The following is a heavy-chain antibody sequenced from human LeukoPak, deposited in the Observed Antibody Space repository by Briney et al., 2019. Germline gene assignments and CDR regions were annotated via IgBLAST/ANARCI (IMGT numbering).Heavy chain of an antibody. Sequence: SETLSLTCAIYVGSFSGYYWSWIRQPPGKGLEWIGEINQSGSTTYNPSLKSRVTISVDTSKNQFSLKLSSVTAADTAVYYCARYTPVAVAGTNYFDYWGQGTLVTVSS. CDR2: INQSGST. CDR3: ARYTPVAVAGTNYFDY. D-gene: IGHD6-19*01. V-gene: IGHV4-34*01. CDR1: VGSFSGYY. J-gene: IGHJ4*02.